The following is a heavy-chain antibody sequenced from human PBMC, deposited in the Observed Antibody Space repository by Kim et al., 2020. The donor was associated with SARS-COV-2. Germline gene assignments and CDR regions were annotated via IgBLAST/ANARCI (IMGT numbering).Heavy chain of an antibody. CDR3: ARGLTPYDYVWGSYRYEFDH. V-gene: IGHV3-21*01. D-gene: IGHD3-16*02. Sequence: GGSLRLSCAASGFTFSSYSMNWVRQAPGKGLEWVSSISSSSSYIYYADSVKGRFTISRDNAKNSLYLQMNRLRAEDTAVYYCARGLTPYDYVWGSYRYEFDHWCQGTLVPVSS. CDR2: ISSSSSYI. J-gene: IGHJ4*02. CDR1: GFTFSSYS.